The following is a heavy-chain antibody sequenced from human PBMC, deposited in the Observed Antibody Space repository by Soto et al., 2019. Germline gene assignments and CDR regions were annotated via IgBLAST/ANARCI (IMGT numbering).Heavy chain of an antibody. CDR1: GFSLTTSGVG. CDR3: AHSILFGQSHFSGGSLTV. J-gene: IGHJ4*02. V-gene: IGHV2-5*01. D-gene: IGHD2-15*01. Sequence: SGPTLVNPTQTLTLTCTFSGFSLTTSGVGVGWIRQPPGKALEWLALIYWNDDKRYSPSLKSRLTITKDTSKNQVVLSMTNMDPVDTATYYCAHSILFGQSHFSGGSLTVWGQGALVTVSS. CDR2: IYWNDDK.